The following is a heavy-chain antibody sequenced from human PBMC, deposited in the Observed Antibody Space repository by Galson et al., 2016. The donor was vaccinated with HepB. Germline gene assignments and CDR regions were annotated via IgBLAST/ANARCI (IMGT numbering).Heavy chain of an antibody. J-gene: IGHJ5*02. CDR3: VRGIDP. CDR2: ISATGNRT. CDR1: GFTFTDYY. V-gene: IGHV3-11*01. Sequence: SLRLSCAASGFTFTDYYMSWIRQAPGKGLEWLSYISATGNRTYYADSVKGRFTISRDNTKNSLYLQMNSLRVEDTAVYYCVRGIDPWGQGTLVTVSS.